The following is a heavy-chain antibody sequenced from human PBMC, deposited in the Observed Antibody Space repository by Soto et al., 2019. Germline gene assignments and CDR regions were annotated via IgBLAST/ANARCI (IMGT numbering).Heavy chain of an antibody. J-gene: IGHJ5*02. CDR3: ARDPVAGTFWFDP. D-gene: IGHD6-19*01. CDR1: GYTFTGYY. CDR2: INPNSGGT. Sequence: ASVKVSFKASGYTFTGYYMHWLRQAPGQGLEWMGWINPNSGGTNYAQKFQGRVTMTRDTSISTAYMELSRLRSDDTAVYYCARDPVAGTFWFDPWGQGTLVTVSS. V-gene: IGHV1-2*02.